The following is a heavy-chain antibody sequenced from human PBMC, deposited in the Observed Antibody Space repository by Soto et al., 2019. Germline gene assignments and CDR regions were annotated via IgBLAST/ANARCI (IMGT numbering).Heavy chain of an antibody. CDR3: AREGPGYCSSTSCSTGYYYYYGMDV. J-gene: IGHJ6*02. D-gene: IGHD2-2*01. CDR1: GFTFSSYA. Sequence: GGSLRLSCAASGFTFSSYAMHWVRQAPGKGLEWVAVISYDGSNKYYAGSVKGRFTISRDNSKNTLYLQMNSLRAEDTAVYYCAREGPGYCSSTSCSTGYYYYYGMDVWGQGTTVTVSS. CDR2: ISYDGSNK. V-gene: IGHV3-30-3*01.